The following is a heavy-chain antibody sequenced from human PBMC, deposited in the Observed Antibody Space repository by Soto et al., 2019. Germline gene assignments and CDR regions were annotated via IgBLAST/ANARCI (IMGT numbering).Heavy chain of an antibody. Sequence: GVSLRLSCAASGFTVSSNYMSWVRQAPGKGLEWVSVIYSGGSTYYADSVKGRFTISRDNSKSTLYLQMNSLRAEDTAVYYCARDHPWLPGPWGQGTLVTVSS. CDR2: IYSGGST. J-gene: IGHJ5*02. CDR1: GFTVSSNY. D-gene: IGHD6-19*01. V-gene: IGHV3-66*01. CDR3: ARDHPWLPGP.